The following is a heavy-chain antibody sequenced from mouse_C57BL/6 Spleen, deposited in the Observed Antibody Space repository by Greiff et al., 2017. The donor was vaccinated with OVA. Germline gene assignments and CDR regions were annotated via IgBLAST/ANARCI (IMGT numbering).Heavy chain of an antibody. Sequence: EVQLVESGPGLVKPSQSLSLTCSVTGYSITSGYYWNWIRQFPGNKLEWMGYISYDGSNNYHPSLKNRISITRDTSKNQFFLKLNSVTTEDTATYYCARGYLDYWGQGTTLTVSS. CDR1: GYSITSGYY. V-gene: IGHV3-6*01. CDR3: ARGYLDY. J-gene: IGHJ2*01. CDR2: ISYDGSN.